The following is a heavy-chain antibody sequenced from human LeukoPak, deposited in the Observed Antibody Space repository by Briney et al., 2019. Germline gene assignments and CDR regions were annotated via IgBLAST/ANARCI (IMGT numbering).Heavy chain of an antibody. CDR3: ARDYYYDFWSGLYDY. CDR1: GYTFTSYY. V-gene: IGHV1-46*01. Sequence: GASVKVSCKASGYTFTSYYMHWVRQAPGQGLEWMGIINPSGGSTSYAQKFQGRVTITRDTSASTAYMELSSLRSEDTAVYYCARDYYYDFWSGLYDYWGQGTLATVSS. J-gene: IGHJ4*02. CDR2: INPSGGST. D-gene: IGHD3-3*01.